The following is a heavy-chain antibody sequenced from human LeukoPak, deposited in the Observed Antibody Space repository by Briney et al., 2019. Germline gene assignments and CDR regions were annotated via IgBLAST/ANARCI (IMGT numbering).Heavy chain of an antibody. V-gene: IGHV3-23*01. CDR3: AKAVDGSYYFDY. D-gene: IGHD1-26*01. CDR2: ISGSGGST. Sequence: GGSLRLSCAASGFTFSSYAMSWVRQAPGKGLEWVSAISGSGGSTYYADSVKGWFTISRDNSKNTLYLQMNSLRAEDTAVYYCAKAVDGSYYFDYWGQGTLVTVSS. CDR1: GFTFSSYA. J-gene: IGHJ4*02.